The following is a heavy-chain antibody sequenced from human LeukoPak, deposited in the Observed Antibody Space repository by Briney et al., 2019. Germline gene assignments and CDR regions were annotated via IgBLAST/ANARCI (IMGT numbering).Heavy chain of an antibody. CDR2: ISNDGSKI. V-gene: IGHV3-30*04. J-gene: IGHJ3*02. CDR3: AKDESYGNFDI. CDR1: GFTFSSHA. Sequence: PGGSLRLSCAASGFTFSSHAMYWVRRAPGKGLEWVAVISNDGSKIYYGDSVKGRFTISRDNSENTLYLQMNSLRAEDTAVYYCAKDESYGNFDIWGQGTMVTVSS. D-gene: IGHD5-18*01.